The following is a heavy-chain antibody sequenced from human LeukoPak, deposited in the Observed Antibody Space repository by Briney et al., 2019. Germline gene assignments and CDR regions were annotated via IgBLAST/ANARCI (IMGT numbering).Heavy chain of an antibody. CDR1: GGSFSGYY. CDR3: ARDTYYYDSSGYWADY. CDR2: IYYSGST. J-gene: IGHJ4*02. D-gene: IGHD3-22*01. V-gene: IGHV4-34*01. Sequence: PSETLSLTCAVYGGSFSGYYWSWIRQPPGKGLEWIGSIYYSGSTYYNPSLKSRVTISVDTSKNQFSLKLSSVTAADTAVYYCARDTYYYDSSGYWADYWGQGTLVTVSS.